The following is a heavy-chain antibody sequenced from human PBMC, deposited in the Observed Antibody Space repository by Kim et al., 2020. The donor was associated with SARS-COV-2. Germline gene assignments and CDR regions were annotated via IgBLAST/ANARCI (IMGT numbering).Heavy chain of an antibody. Sequence: ASVKVSCKASGYTFTSYAMHWVRQAPGQRLEWMGWINAGNGNTKYSQKFQGRVTITRDTSASTAYMELSSLRSEDTAVYYCARGATTTVIRYYFDYWGQGTLVTVSS. D-gene: IGHD4-17*01. CDR2: INAGNGNT. V-gene: IGHV1-3*01. CDR1: GYTFTSYA. J-gene: IGHJ4*02. CDR3: ARGATTTVIRYYFDY.